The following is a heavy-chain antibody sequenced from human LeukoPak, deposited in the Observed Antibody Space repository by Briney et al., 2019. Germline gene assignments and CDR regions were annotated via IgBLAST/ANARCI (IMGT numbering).Heavy chain of an antibody. CDR2: INPNSGGT. CDR1: GYTFTGYY. V-gene: IGHV1-2*06. D-gene: IGHD5-24*01. Sequence: ASVKVSCKASGYTFTGYYMHWVRQAPGQGPEWMGRINPNSGGTNYAQKFQGRVTMTRDTSISTAYMELSRLRSDDTAVYYCARVGDGYNFAFDTWGQGTMVTVSS. CDR3: ARVGDGYNFAFDT. J-gene: IGHJ3*02.